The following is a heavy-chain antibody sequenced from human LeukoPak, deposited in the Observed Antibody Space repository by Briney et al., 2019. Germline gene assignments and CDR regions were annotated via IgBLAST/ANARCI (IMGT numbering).Heavy chain of an antibody. CDR3: ARDQGRSNNWFDP. V-gene: IGHV3-7*01. CDR2: IKQDGSEK. D-gene: IGHD1-26*01. J-gene: IGHJ5*02. Sequence: PGGSLRLSCAASGFTFSSYGMHWVRQAPGKGLEWVANIKQDGSEKYYVDSVKGRFTISRDNAKNSQYLQMNSLRAEDTAVYYCARDQGRSNNWFDPWGQGTLVTVSS. CDR1: GFTFSSYG.